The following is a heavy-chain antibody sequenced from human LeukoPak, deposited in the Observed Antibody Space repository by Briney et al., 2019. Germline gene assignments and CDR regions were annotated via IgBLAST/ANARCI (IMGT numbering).Heavy chain of an antibody. D-gene: IGHD6-13*01. CDR3: ARHIAAAGIVSDGDAFDI. CDR2: IYYSGST. CDR1: GGSISSRSYS. V-gene: IGHV4-39*01. Sequence: SEILSLTCTVSGGSISSRSYSWGWIRQPPGKGLEWIGSIYYSGSTYYNPSLKSRVTISVDTSKNQFSLKLSSVTAADTAVYYCARHIAAAGIVSDGDAFDIWGQGTMVTVSS. J-gene: IGHJ3*02.